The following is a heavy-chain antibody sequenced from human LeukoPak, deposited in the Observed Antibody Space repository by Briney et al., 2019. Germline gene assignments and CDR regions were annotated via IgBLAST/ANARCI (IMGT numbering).Heavy chain of an antibody. CDR2: ISAYNGNT. Sequence: ASVKVSCKASGYTVTSYGISWVRQAPGQGLEWMGWISAYNGNTNYAQKLQGRVTMTTDTSTSTAYMELRSLRSDDTAVYYCARVSSSGWFDAYYYYGMDVWGQGTTVTVSS. J-gene: IGHJ6*02. CDR1: GYTVTSYG. CDR3: ARVSSSGWFDAYYYYGMDV. D-gene: IGHD6-19*01. V-gene: IGHV1-18*01.